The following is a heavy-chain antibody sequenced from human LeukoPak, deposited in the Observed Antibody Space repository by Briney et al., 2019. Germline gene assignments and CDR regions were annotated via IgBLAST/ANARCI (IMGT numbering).Heavy chain of an antibody. D-gene: IGHD3-16*02. CDR3: ARASNTFGGVIATY. J-gene: IGHJ4*02. V-gene: IGHV3-66*01. Sequence: GGSLRLSCAASGFTFSSYWMSWVRQAPGKGLEWVSVIYSGGSTYYADSVKGRFTISRDNSKNTLYLQMNSLRAEDTAVYYCARASNTFGGVIATYWGQGTLVTVSS. CDR1: GFTFSSYW. CDR2: IYSGGST.